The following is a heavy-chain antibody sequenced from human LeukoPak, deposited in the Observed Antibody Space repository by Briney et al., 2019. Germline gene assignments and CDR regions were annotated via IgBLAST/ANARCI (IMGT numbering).Heavy chain of an antibody. Sequence: KPSETLSLTCTVSGGSISSSSYYWGWIRQPPGKGLEWIGSIYYSGSTYYNPSLKSRLTISVDTSKNQFSLKMISVTAADTAVYYCARGVVPGDLYNWFDPWGQGTLVTVSS. J-gene: IGHJ5*02. CDR2: IYYSGST. CDR1: GGSISSSSYY. CDR3: ARGVVPGDLYNWFDP. V-gene: IGHV4-39*07. D-gene: IGHD2-2*01.